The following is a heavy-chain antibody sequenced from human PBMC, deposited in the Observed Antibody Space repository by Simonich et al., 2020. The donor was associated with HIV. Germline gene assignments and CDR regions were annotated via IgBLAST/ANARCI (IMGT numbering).Heavy chain of an antibody. CDR2: INQSERI. J-gene: IGHJ5*02. Sequence: QVQLQQWGAGVLKPSETLSLTCAVYGGSFSDYYWSWIRQPPGQGLDWIGEINQSERINYNPSLKSRVPMAVDTSKNQFALKLSSVTAADTAVYYCARCLLSSTMTTRWFDPWGQGTLVTVPS. V-gene: IGHV4-34*02. CDR1: GGSFSDYY. CDR3: ARCLLSSTMTTRWFDP. D-gene: IGHD4-17*01.